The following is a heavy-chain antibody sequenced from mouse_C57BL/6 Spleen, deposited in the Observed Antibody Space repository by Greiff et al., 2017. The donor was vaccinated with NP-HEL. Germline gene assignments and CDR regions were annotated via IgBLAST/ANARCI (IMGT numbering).Heavy chain of an antibody. CDR1: GFNIKNTY. J-gene: IGHJ3*01. D-gene: IGHD1-1*01. CDR3: APLNYYGSSPPFAY. CDR2: IDPANGNT. V-gene: IGHV14-3*01. Sequence: VQLQQSVAELVRPGASVKLSCTASGFNIKNTYMHWVKQRPEQGLEWIGRIDPANGNTKYAPKFQGKATITADTSSNTAYLQLSSLTSEDTAIYCCAPLNYYGSSPPFAYWGQGTLVTVSA.